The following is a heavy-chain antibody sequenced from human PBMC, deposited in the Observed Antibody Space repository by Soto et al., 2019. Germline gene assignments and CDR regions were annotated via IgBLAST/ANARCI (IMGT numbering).Heavy chain of an antibody. D-gene: IGHD3-3*01. Sequence: EVQLLESGGGLVQPGGSLRLSCAASGFTFSSYAMSWIRQAPGKGLEWVSAISGSGGSTYYADSVKGRFTISRDNSKNTLYLQMNSLRDEDTAVYYCAKDWNYDFCSGYTVPTYWGQGTLVTVSS. CDR1: GFTFSSYA. CDR2: ISGSGGST. CDR3: AKDWNYDFCSGYTVPTY. J-gene: IGHJ4*02. V-gene: IGHV3-23*01.